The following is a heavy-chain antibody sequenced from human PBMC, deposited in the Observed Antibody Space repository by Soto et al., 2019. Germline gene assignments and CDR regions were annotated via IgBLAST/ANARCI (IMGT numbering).Heavy chain of an antibody. D-gene: IGHD3-22*01. V-gene: IGHV4-38-2*01. CDR2: ISYSGST. CDR3: ARYYFDGSGYYYGYFDY. J-gene: IGHJ4*02. CDR1: GFAISRAYY. Sequence: ETLSLTCGVSGFAISRAYYWGWIRQTPGKGLEWIGSISYSGSTFYNASLQSRVTISIDTSKNHFSLRLTSVTAADTALYYCARYYFDGSGYYYGYFDYWGQGALVTVSS.